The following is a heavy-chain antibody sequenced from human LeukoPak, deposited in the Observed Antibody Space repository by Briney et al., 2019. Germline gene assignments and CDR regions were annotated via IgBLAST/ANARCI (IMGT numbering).Heavy chain of an antibody. J-gene: IGHJ4*02. Sequence: GSLRLSCAASGFTFSTYAMSWVRQAPGKGLEWVSALSNSGGSGGTTYFADSVKGRFSISRDNSKSTLYLQLSSLTAEDTAVYYCAKAVLTAHYDSKGFYRVDFDSWGQGTLVTVST. CDR2: LSNSGGSGGTT. D-gene: IGHD3-22*01. CDR1: GFTFSTYA. CDR3: AKAVLTAHYDSKGFYRVDFDS. V-gene: IGHV3-23*01.